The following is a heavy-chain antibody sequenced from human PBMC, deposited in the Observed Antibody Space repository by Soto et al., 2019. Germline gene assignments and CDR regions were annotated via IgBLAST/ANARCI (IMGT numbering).Heavy chain of an antibody. CDR1: GRHINGGSYS. J-gene: IGHJ3*02. CDR2: IYNSGST. V-gene: IGHV4-30-2*01. Sequence: PSQTLSLTCAVSGRHINGGSYSSSWIRQPPGKGLEWIGFIYNSGSTYYNSSLKSRVTLSVDRSKKRFFLNLTSEHDADTALYYGATYRKFFQIWGQGTRVTVSS. CDR3: ATYRKFFQI.